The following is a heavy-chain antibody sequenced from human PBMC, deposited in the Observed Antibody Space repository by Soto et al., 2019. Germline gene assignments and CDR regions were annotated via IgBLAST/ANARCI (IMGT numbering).Heavy chain of an antibody. CDR2: ISGYNGNT. J-gene: IGHJ4*02. CDR1: GYTITKAG. V-gene: IGHV1-18*01. Sequence: ASVRVSCKTYGYTITKAGSSSVRQDPGQGLEGMGWISGYNGNTNYAERLHGRVTITTDTSTSTAYMELKSLRYDDTAVYYCAREGQLGYWGQGTPVTVSS. CDR3: AREGQLGY. D-gene: IGHD6-6*01.